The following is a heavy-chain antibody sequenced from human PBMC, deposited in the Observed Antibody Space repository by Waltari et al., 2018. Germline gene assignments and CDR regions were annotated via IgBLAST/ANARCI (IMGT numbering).Heavy chain of an antibody. Sequence: VQLVASGGALVQPGGSLRLSGAASGFPVSADYMSWVRQAPGKGLEWVPSIYTGDNTYYADAVKGRFSISRDSSKNTLYLQMHSLRAEDTAVYYCARGYFDWLSPLDYWGQGTLVTVSS. D-gene: IGHD3-9*01. V-gene: IGHV3-66*02. CDR2: IYTGDNT. CDR1: GFPVSADY. CDR3: ARGYFDWLSPLDY. J-gene: IGHJ4*02.